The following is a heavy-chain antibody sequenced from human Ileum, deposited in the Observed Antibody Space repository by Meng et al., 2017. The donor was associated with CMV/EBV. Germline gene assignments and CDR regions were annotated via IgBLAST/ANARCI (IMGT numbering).Heavy chain of an antibody. Sequence: GESLKISCVDSGITFSWYWMNWVRQAPGKGLEWVANIKEDGSEKNYVDSVRGRFTISRDNAKKSLYLQMNSLRVEDTALYYCARKNNFDHWGQGTQVTVSS. V-gene: IGHV3-7*01. CDR3: ARKNNFDH. CDR1: GITFSWYW. J-gene: IGHJ4*02. CDR2: IKEDGSEK.